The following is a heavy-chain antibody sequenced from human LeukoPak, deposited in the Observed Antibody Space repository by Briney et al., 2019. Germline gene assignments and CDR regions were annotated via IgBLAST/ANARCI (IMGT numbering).Heavy chain of an antibody. CDR1: GFTFSSYG. Sequence: PGRSLRLSCAASGFTFSSYGMHWVRQAPGKGLEWVAVIWYDGTNIYYGDSVKGRFTVSRDNSKDTLYLQMNSLRDDDTAVYYCARSYGSGTYYKRDAFDIWGQGTMVTVSS. J-gene: IGHJ3*02. CDR3: ARSYGSGTYYKRDAFDI. CDR2: IWYDGTNI. D-gene: IGHD3-10*01. V-gene: IGHV3-33*08.